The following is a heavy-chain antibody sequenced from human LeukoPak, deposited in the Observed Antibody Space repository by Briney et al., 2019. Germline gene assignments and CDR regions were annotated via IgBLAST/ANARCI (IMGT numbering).Heavy chain of an antibody. V-gene: IGHV4-38-2*02. Sequence: SETLSLTCTVSGYSISSGYYWGWIRQPPGKGLEWIGSIYHSGSTYYNPSLKSRATISVDTSKNHFSLKLSSVTAADTAVYYCARDLAYDSSGYWSPLDYWGQGTLVTVSS. D-gene: IGHD3-22*01. CDR2: IYHSGST. CDR1: GYSISSGYY. CDR3: ARDLAYDSSGYWSPLDY. J-gene: IGHJ4*02.